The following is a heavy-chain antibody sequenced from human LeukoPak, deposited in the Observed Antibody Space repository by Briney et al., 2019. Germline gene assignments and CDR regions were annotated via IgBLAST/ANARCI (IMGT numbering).Heavy chain of an antibody. V-gene: IGHV3-30*03. CDR1: GFTFSSYG. D-gene: IGHD3-10*01. CDR2: ISYDGSNK. J-gene: IGHJ6*03. Sequence: PGRSLRLSCAASGFTFSSYGMHWVRQAPGKGLEWVAVISYDGSNKYYADSVKGRFTISRDNSKNTLYLQMNSLRAEDTAVYYCARGSGTMPPNYYYYYMDVWGKGTTVTVSS. CDR3: ARGSGTMPPNYYYYYMDV.